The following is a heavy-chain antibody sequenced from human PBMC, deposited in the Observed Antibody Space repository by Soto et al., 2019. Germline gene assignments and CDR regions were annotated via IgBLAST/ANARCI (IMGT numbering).Heavy chain of an antibody. CDR2: ISSSGSTI. V-gene: IGHV3-11*01. CDR1: GFTFSDYY. J-gene: IGHJ6*02. Sequence: PGGSLRLSCAASGFTFSDYYMSWIRQAPGKGLEWVSYISSSGSTIYYADSVKGRFTISRDNAKNSLYLQMNSPRAEDTAVYYCAREVISYYYDSSGPNVNYGMDVWGQGTTVTVSS. CDR3: AREVISYYYDSSGPNVNYGMDV. D-gene: IGHD3-22*01.